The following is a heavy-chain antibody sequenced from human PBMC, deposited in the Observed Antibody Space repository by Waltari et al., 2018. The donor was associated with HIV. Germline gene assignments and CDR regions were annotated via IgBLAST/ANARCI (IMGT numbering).Heavy chain of an antibody. CDR2: ISFDGSNK. V-gene: IGHV3-30*04. Sequence: QVQLVESGGGVVQPGRSLRLSCAASGFTFRSDAMNWVRQAPGKGLEWGAVISFDGSNKYYADSVKGRFTISRDNSKNTLYLQMNSLRAEDTAVYYCARGRWAAAHSMDVWGQGTTVTVSS. D-gene: IGHD6-13*01. J-gene: IGHJ6*02. CDR3: ARGRWAAAHSMDV. CDR1: GFTFRSDA.